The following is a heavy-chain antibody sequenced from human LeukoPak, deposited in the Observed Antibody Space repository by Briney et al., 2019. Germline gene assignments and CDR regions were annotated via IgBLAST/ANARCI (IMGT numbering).Heavy chain of an antibody. CDR3: ARDWDELGHAFDI. CDR2: INPNSGGT. D-gene: IGHD1-26*01. V-gene: IGHV1-2*02. Sequence: GASVKVSCKASGYTFTGYYMHWVRQAPGQGLEWMGWINPNSGGTNYAQKFQGRVTMTRDTSISTAYMELSRLRSDDTAVYYCARDWDELGHAFDIWGQGTMVTVSS. CDR1: GYTFTGYY. J-gene: IGHJ3*02.